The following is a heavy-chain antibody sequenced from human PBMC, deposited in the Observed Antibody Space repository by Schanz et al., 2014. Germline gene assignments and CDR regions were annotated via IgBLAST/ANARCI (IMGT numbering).Heavy chain of an antibody. CDR1: GFDFNSYS. D-gene: IGHD3-10*01. V-gene: IGHV3-48*01. CDR3: ASGVHVSSLQKGLQF. CDR2: IATSSSTR. Sequence: EVQLLESRGGLVQPGGSLRLSCEASGFDFNSYSMNWVRQVPGKGLEWLSYIATSSSTRHYADSVKGRVTISRDNAKNSVSLQMRRLRVEDTAVYYCASGVHVSSLQKGLQFWGRGTLVIVSS. J-gene: IGHJ1*01.